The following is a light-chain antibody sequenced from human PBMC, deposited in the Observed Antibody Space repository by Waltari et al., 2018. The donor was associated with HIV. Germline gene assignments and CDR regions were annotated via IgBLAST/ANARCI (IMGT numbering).Light chain of an antibody. CDR1: SSDSGGYNC. V-gene: IGLV2-11*01. J-gene: IGLJ3*02. CDR3: CSYAGSYTWL. CDR2: DVS. Sequence: QSALTQPRSVSGSPGQSVTIPCTGPSSDSGGYNCVSWYQQYPGKAPKVVIYDVSERPSGVPDRFSGSKSGNTASLTISGLQAGDEADYYCCSYAGSYTWLFGGGTKLTVL.